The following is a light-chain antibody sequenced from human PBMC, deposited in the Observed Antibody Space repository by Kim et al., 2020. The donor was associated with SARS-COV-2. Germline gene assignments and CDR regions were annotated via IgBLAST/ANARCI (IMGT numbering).Light chain of an antibody. Sequence: GDTVTITCRASQDIGGELGWYLQKPGKAPELLIRGASTVQSGVPSRFSGSGFGTDFTLTIISLQPEDFATYFCLQDYNYPLTFGQGTRLEIK. V-gene: IGKV1-6*01. CDR1: QDIGGE. CDR3: LQDYNYPLT. J-gene: IGKJ5*01. CDR2: GAS.